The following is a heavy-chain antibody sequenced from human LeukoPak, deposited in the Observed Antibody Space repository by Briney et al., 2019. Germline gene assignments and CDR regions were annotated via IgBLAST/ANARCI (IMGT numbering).Heavy chain of an antibody. Sequence: GGSLRLSCSASGFTFSGYAMLWVRQAPGKGLECVSAISNSGGSTYYADSVKGRFTISRDNSDNTLYLQMSSLRAEDTAVYFCVKRWSGESLDYWGQGTLVTVSS. D-gene: IGHD3-10*01. CDR1: GFTFSGYA. CDR2: ISNSGGST. J-gene: IGHJ4*02. V-gene: IGHV3-64D*09. CDR3: VKRWSGESLDY.